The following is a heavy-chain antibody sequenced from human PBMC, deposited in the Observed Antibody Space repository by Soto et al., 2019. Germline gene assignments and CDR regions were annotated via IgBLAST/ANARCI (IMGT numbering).Heavy chain of an antibody. J-gene: IGHJ4*02. D-gene: IGHD6-13*01. Sequence: EVQLVESGGGLVQPGGSLRLSCAASGFTFSSYWMSWVRQAPGKGLEWVANIKQDGSEKYYVDSVKGRFTISRDNAKNSLYLQMNSLRAADTAVYYCARSGYSSSWYYFDYWGQGTLVTVSS. CDR2: IKQDGSEK. CDR3: ARSGYSSSWYYFDY. CDR1: GFTFSSYW. V-gene: IGHV3-7*01.